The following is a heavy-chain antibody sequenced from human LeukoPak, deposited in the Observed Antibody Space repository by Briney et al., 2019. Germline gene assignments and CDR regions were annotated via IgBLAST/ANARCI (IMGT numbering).Heavy chain of an antibody. J-gene: IGHJ4*02. Sequence: ASVKVSCKASGYTFTSYYMHWVRQAPGQGLEWMGIINPSGGSTSYAQKFQGRVTMTRDMSTSTVYMELSSLRSEDTAVYYCARDGDRTTYLNPNFDYWGQGTLVTVSS. CDR1: GYTFTSYY. D-gene: IGHD1-1*01. CDR2: INPSGGST. V-gene: IGHV1-46*01. CDR3: ARDGDRTTYLNPNFDY.